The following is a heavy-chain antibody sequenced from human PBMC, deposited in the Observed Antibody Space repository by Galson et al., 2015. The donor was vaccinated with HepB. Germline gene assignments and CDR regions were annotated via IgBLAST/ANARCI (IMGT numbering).Heavy chain of an antibody. D-gene: IGHD5-18*01. CDR3: AREGYTWIQNYYYYMDV. CDR2: NSRSTSYT. Sequence: SLRLSCAASGFTFSSYSLNWVRQAPGKGLEWVASNSRSTSYTFHADSVKGRFTISRDNAKNSLYLQMNSLRAEDTAVYYCAREGYTWIQNYYYYMDVWGKGTTVTVSS. V-gene: IGHV3-21*01. J-gene: IGHJ6*03. CDR1: GFTFSSYS.